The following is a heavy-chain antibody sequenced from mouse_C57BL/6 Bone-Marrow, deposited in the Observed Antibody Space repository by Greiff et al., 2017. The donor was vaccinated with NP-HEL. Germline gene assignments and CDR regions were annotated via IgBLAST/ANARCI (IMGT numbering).Heavy chain of an antibody. D-gene: IGHD4-1*01. CDR2: ISDGGSYT. Sequence: EVQGVESGGGLVKPGGSLKLSCAASGFTFSSYAMSWVRQTPEKRLEWVATISDGGSYTYYPDNVKGRFTISRDNAKNNLYLQMSHLKSEDTAMYYCARAGLDYWGQGTTLTVSS. J-gene: IGHJ2*01. CDR3: ARAGLDY. V-gene: IGHV5-4*01. CDR1: GFTFSSYA.